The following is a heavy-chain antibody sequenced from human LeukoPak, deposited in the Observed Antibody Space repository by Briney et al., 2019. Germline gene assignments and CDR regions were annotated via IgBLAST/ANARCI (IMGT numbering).Heavy chain of an antibody. D-gene: IGHD2-2*01. J-gene: IGHJ6*02. CDR3: AKLEGIVAVPAAPRPYYGMDV. CDR2: ISYGGSNK. Sequence: PGGSLRLSCAASGFTFSSHGMHWVRQAPGKGLEWVAVISYGGSNKYYADSVKGRFTISRDNSKNTLYLQMNSLRAEDTAVYYCAKLEGIVAVPAAPRPYYGMDVWGQGTTVTVSS. CDR1: GFTFSSHG. V-gene: IGHV3-30*18.